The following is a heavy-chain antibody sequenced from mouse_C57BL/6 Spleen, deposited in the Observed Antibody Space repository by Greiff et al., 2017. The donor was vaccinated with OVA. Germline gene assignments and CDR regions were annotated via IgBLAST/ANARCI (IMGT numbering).Heavy chain of an antibody. J-gene: IGHJ1*03. CDR2: IDPSDSYT. V-gene: IGHV1-69*01. Sequence: QVQLQQPGAELVMPGASVKLSCKASGYTFTSYWMHWVKQRPGQGLEWIGEIDPSDSYTNYNQKFKGKSTLTVDKSSSTAYMQLSSLTSEDSAVYYCARAATVVATKGYFDGWGTGTTVTVSS. CDR3: ARAATVVATKGYFDG. CDR1: GYTFTSYW. D-gene: IGHD1-1*01.